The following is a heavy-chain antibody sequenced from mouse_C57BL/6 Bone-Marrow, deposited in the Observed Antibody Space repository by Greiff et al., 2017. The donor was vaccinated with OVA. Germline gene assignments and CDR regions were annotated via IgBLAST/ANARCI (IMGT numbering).Heavy chain of an antibody. CDR3: ARRDDYDGYYLDY. CDR2: IHPNSGST. Sequence: VQLQQPGAELVKPGASVKLSCKASGYTFTSYWMHWVKQRPGQGLEWIGMIHPNSGSTNYNEKFKSKATLTVDKSSSTAYMQLSSLTSEDSAVYYCARRDDYDGYYLDYWGQGTTLTVSS. J-gene: IGHJ2*01. D-gene: IGHD2-4*01. V-gene: IGHV1-64*01. CDR1: GYTFTSYW.